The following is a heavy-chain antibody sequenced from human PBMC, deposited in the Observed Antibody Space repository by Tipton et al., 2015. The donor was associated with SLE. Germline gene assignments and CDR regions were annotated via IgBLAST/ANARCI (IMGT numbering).Heavy chain of an antibody. D-gene: IGHD6-19*01. J-gene: IGHJ4*02. CDR2: IYYSGST. V-gene: IGHV4-59*01. CDR3: ARGSHAVAAFDY. Sequence: SLRLSCTVSGGSISSYYWSWIRQPPGKGLEWIGYIYYSGSTNYNPSLKSRVTISVDTSKNQFSLKLSSVTAADTAVYYCARGSHAVAAFDYWGQGTLVTVSS. CDR1: GGSISSYY.